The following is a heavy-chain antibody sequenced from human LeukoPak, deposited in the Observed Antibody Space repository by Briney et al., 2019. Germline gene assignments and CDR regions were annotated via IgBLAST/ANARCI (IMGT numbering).Heavy chain of an antibody. Sequence: PGGSLRLSCAASGFTLSKHPMYWVRQAPRKGLEWVSSLSDTGDSRHYADSVKGRFTISRDSARSALYLQMNSLRAEDTAVYYCAKGDCASGSCYFDDWGQGSQVTVSS. CDR2: LSDTGDSR. CDR3: AKGDCASGSCYFDD. J-gene: IGHJ4*02. V-gene: IGHV3-23*01. CDR1: GFTLSKHP. D-gene: IGHD2-8*01.